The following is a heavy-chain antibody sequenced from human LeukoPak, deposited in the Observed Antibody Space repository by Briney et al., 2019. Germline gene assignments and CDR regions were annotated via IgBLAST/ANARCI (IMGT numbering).Heavy chain of an antibody. J-gene: IGHJ3*02. V-gene: IGHV4-30-2*01. D-gene: IGHD2-15*01. CDR1: GGSISSGGYS. Sequence: SQTLSLTCAVSGGSISSGGYSWSWIRQPSGKGLEWIGYIYHSGSTYYNPSLKSRVTISVDRSKNQFSLKLSSVTAADTAVYYCARALYDAFDIWGQGTMVTVSS. CDR2: IYHSGST. CDR3: ARALYDAFDI.